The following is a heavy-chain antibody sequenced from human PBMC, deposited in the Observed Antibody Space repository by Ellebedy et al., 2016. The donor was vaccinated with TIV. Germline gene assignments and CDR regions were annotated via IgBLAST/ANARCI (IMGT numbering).Heavy chain of an antibody. J-gene: IGHJ4*02. CDR1: GYSFTDHY. D-gene: IGHD4-23*01. CDR2: SNLHSGGS. Sequence: ASVKVSXKASGYSFTDHYLYWVRQAPGQGLEWMGWSNLHSGGSVYAEKFQGRVTVTRDTSIRTAYMELSRLTSDDTAVYYCARDLAHGGSLDYWGQGTLVTVSS. V-gene: IGHV1-2*02. CDR3: ARDLAHGGSLDY.